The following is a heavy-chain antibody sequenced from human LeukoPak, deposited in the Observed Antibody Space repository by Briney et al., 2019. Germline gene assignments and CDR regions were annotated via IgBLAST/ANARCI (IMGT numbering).Heavy chain of an antibody. J-gene: IGHJ5*02. CDR3: ARRGDIVALDP. D-gene: IGHD2-15*01. CDR1: GFTFSSYE. Sequence: PGGSLRLSCAASGFTFSSYEMNWVRQAPGKGLEWVSYISSSGSTIYYADSVKGRFTISRDNAKNSLYLQMNSLRAEDTAVYYCARRGDIVALDPWGQGTLVTVSS. CDR2: ISSSGSTI. V-gene: IGHV3-48*03.